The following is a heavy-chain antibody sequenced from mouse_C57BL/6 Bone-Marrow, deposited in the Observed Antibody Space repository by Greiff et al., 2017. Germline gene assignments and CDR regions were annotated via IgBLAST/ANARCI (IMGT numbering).Heavy chain of an antibody. CDR1: GFNIKDYY. J-gene: IGHJ3*01. CDR2: IDPEDGET. V-gene: IGHV14-2*01. CDR3: ARKAQASGWFAY. D-gene: IGHD3-2*02. Sequence: VQLQQSGAELVKPGASVKLSCTASGFNIKDYYMHWVKQRTEQGLEWIGRIDPEDGETKYAPKVQGKATITADTSSNTAYLQLSSLTSEDTAVYYCARKAQASGWFAYWGQGTLVTVSA.